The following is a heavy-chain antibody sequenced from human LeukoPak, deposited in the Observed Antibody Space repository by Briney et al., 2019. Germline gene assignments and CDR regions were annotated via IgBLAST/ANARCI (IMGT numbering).Heavy chain of an antibody. J-gene: IGHJ4*02. CDR3: ARVDYYDSSGYYERVDY. D-gene: IGHD3-22*01. V-gene: IGHV1-46*01. CDR2: INPSGGST. CDR1: GYTFTSYY. Sequence: ASVKVSCKASGYTFTSYYMHWVRQAPGQGLEWMGIINPSGGSTSYAQKFQGRVTMTRDTSTSTVYMELSSLRSEDTAVYYGARVDYYDSSGYYERVDYWGQGTLVTVSS.